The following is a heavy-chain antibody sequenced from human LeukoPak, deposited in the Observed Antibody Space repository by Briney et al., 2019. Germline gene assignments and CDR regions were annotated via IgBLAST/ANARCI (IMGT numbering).Heavy chain of an antibody. Sequence: PGRSLRLSCAASGFTFDDYAMHWVRQAPGKGLEWVSGISWNSGSIGYADSVKGRFTISRDNAKNSLYLQINSLRAEDMALYYCAKDRGAVLYYFDYWGQGTLVTVSS. J-gene: IGHJ4*02. CDR2: ISWNSGSI. D-gene: IGHD1-26*01. CDR3: AKDRGAVLYYFDY. V-gene: IGHV3-9*03. CDR1: GFTFDDYA.